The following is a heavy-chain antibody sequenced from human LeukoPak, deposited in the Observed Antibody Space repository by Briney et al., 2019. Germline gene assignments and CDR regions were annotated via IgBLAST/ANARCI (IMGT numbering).Heavy chain of an antibody. D-gene: IGHD1-26*01. Sequence: GGSLRLSCAASGFSFSDYYMTWIRQAPGKGLEWVSYISSSGTYTNYADSVEGRFTISRGNAKNSLYLQMNSLSAEDTAVYYCAKIAGTYSPDYWGQGTLVTVSS. V-gene: IGHV3-11*06. CDR3: AKIAGTYSPDY. CDR1: GFSFSDYY. CDR2: ISSSGTYT. J-gene: IGHJ4*02.